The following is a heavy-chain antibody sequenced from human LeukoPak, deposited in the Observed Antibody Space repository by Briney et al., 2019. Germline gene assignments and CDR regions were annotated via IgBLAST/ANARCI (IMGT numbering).Heavy chain of an antibody. CDR2: IYYNGGT. D-gene: IGHD6-13*01. J-gene: IGHJ4*02. Sequence: XQPXXXGREWIGSIYYNGGTFYSPSLKSRASISVDTSKSQFSLKLSSVTAADTSVYFCAREEASAADYWGQGTLVTVSS. CDR3: AREEASAADY. V-gene: IGHV4-39*01.